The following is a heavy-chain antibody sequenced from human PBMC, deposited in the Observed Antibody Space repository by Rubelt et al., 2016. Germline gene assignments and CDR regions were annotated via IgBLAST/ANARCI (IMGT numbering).Heavy chain of an antibody. D-gene: IGHD6-6*01. CDR1: GGTFSSYA. CDR2: IIPILGIA. CDR3: ARQDGSSSGVDV. V-gene: IGHV1-69*04. J-gene: IGHJ6*02. Sequence: QVQLVQSGAEVKKPGSSVKVSCKASGGTFSSYAISWVRQAPGQGLEWMGRIIPILGIANYARKFQGRVTITADKSTSTAYMELSSLRSDDTAVYYCARQDGSSSGVDVWGQGTTVTVSS.